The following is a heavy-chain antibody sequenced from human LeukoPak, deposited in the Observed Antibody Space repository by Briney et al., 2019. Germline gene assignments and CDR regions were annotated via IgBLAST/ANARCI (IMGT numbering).Heavy chain of an antibody. Sequence: GSLRLSCAASGFSFSYSWMSWVRQAPGKGLEWLGHIKSETDGATTDYAAPVKGRVSISRDDSKKMLYLGMNSLKTEDTAVYYCTTDLNQRLKWFGNPPDHWGQGTLVTVSS. D-gene: IGHD3-10*01. CDR1: GFSFSYSW. V-gene: IGHV3-15*01. J-gene: IGHJ4*02. CDR2: IKSETDGATT. CDR3: TTDLNQRLKWFGNPPDH.